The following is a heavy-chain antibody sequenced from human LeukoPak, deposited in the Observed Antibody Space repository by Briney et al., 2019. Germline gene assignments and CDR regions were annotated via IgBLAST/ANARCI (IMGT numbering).Heavy chain of an antibody. V-gene: IGHV4-31*01. CDR2: IYYSGST. D-gene: IGHD3-22*01. J-gene: IGHJ5*02. Sequence: PSETLSLTCAVSGGSISSGGYYWSWIRQHPGKGLEWIGYIYYSGSTYYNPSLKSLVTISVDTPKNQSSLKLSSVTAADTAVYYCARVRRGYYDSSGYSWFDPWGQGTLVTVSS. CDR3: ARVRRGYYDSSGYSWFDP. CDR1: GGSISSGGYY.